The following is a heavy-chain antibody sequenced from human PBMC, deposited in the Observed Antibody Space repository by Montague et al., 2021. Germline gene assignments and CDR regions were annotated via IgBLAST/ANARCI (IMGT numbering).Heavy chain of an antibody. Sequence: QSGAEVKKPGESLKISCKGSGYGFTRYWIGWVRQMPGKGLEWMGIIYPGDSDTRYSPSFQGQVTIPADKSISTAYLQWSSLKASDTAMYYCARGRGDGNNWAWDFDYWGQGTLVTVSS. CDR3: ARGRGDGNNWAWDFDY. CDR1: GYGFTRYW. V-gene: IGHV5-51*01. CDR2: IYPGDSDT. J-gene: IGHJ4*02. D-gene: IGHD5-24*01.